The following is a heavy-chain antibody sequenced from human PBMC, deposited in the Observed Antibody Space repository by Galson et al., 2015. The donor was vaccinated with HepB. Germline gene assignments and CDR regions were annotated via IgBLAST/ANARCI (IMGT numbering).Heavy chain of an antibody. CDR2: IDPSDSYT. V-gene: IGHV5-10-1*01. Sequence: QSGAEVKKPGESLTISCKGSGYSFSSYWITWVRQMPGKGLEWMGRIDPSDSYTNYSPSFQGHVTISVDKSISTAYLQWSSLKASDSAMYYCARLWNYYDSSGFYRGHYHWFDPWGQGTLVTVSS. CDR1: GYSFSSYW. D-gene: IGHD3-22*01. J-gene: IGHJ5*02. CDR3: ARLWNYYDSSGFYRGHYHWFDP.